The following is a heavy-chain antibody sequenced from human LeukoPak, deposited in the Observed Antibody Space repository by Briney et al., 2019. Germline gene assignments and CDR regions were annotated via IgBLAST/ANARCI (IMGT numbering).Heavy chain of an antibody. D-gene: IGHD2-2*01. CDR3: ARTRPPAGDFDY. CDR2: ISAYNGNT. V-gene: IGHV1-18*01. Sequence: ASAKVSCKASGYTFTSYGISWVRQAPGQGLEWMGWISAYNGNTNYAQKLQGRVTMTTDTSTSTAYMELRSLRSDDTAVYYCARTRPPAGDFDYWGQGILVTVSS. J-gene: IGHJ4*02. CDR1: GYTFTSYG.